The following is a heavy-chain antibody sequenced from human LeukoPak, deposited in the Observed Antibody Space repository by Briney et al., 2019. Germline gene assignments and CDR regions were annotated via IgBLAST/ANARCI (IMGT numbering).Heavy chain of an antibody. D-gene: IGHD3-9*01. J-gene: IGHJ4*02. Sequence: GSLRLSCAASGFTFSGYSMNWVRQAPGKGLEWVSSISSSSSYIYYADSVKGRFTISRDNAKNSLYLQMNSLRAEDTAVYYCATILTGYYLIDYWGQGTLVTVSS. CDR2: ISSSSSYI. V-gene: IGHV3-21*01. CDR1: GFTFSGYS. CDR3: ATILTGYYLIDY.